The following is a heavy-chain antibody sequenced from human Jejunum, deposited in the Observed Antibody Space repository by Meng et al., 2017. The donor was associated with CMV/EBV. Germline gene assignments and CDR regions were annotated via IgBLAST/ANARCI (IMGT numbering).Heavy chain of an antibody. CDR1: GFIFNSAW. CDR3: AKEDYSNDLDY. CDR2: ISGSGRTT. J-gene: IGHJ4*02. V-gene: IGHV3-23*01. Sequence: CAASGFIFNSAWMSWVRQGPGKGLEWVSTISGSGRTTYDADSVKGRFTISRDNSKNTVYLQMNSLRAEDTAVYYCAKEDYSNDLDYWGQGTLVTVSS. D-gene: IGHD4-11*01.